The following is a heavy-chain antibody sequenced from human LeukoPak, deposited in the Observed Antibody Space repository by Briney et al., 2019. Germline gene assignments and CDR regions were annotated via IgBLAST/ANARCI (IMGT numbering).Heavy chain of an antibody. V-gene: IGHV1-2*02. Sequence: ASVKVSCKTSGYSFTDYYMHWVRQAPGQGLEWMEWLNPSSGGTSSAQKFQGRVTMTRDTSITTVYMEVRWLTSDDTAVYYCARADRLHGGPYLIGPWGQGTLVTVSS. CDR2: LNPSSGGT. D-gene: IGHD2-21*01. CDR3: ARADRLHGGPYLIGP. J-gene: IGHJ5*02. CDR1: GYSFTDYY.